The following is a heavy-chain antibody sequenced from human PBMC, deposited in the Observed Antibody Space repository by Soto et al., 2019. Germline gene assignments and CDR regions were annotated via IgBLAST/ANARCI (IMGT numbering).Heavy chain of an antibody. CDR3: AKAPLCYYSDVYLPPGLDP. V-gene: IGHV3-23*01. D-gene: IGHD3-22*01. Sequence: EVQLLESGGGFVQPGGSLRLSCAASGFTFSNYAMSWVRQAPGKGLEWVSAITADGDSTHYADSVKCRVTISRDAPKNTLYLHLDSLRPEHTAVFYSAKAPLCYYSDVYLPPGLDPWGQGALVTVPS. J-gene: IGHJ5*02. CDR2: ITADGDST. CDR1: GFTFSNYA.